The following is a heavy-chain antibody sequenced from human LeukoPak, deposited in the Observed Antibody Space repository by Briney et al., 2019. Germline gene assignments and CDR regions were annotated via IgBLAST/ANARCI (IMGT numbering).Heavy chain of an antibody. J-gene: IGHJ3*02. V-gene: IGHV1-2*02. D-gene: IGHD3-3*01. CDR3: ARGPRITIFGVVMANDAFDI. CDR2: INPKSGDT. Sequence: ASVTVSCKASGYTFTDYFLNWVRQAPGQGLEWMGWINPKSGDTVYAQKLQGRVTMTRGTSSSTAYMELSRLRFDDTVVYYCARGPRITIFGVVMANDAFDIWGQGTMVTVSS. CDR1: GYTFTDYF.